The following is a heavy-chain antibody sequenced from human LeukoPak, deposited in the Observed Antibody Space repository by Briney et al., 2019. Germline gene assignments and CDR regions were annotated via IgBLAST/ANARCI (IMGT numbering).Heavy chain of an antibody. CDR3: ARRSYDFWSGYQNWFDP. CDR2: INHSGST. Sequence: SETLSLTCAVYGGSFSGYYWSWIRQPPGKGLEWIGEINHSGSTNYNPSLKSRVTISVDTSKNQFSLKLSSVTAADTAVYYCARRSYDFWSGYQNWFDPWGQGTLVTVSS. D-gene: IGHD3-3*01. J-gene: IGHJ5*02. CDR1: GGSFSGYY. V-gene: IGHV4-34*01.